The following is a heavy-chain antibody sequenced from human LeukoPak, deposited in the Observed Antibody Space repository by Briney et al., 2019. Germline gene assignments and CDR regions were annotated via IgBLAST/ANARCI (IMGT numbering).Heavy chain of an antibody. CDR3: ASSYSYPFDAFDI. Sequence: SETLSLTCTVSGGSISSGDYYWSWIRQPPGKGLEWIGRIYTSGSTNYNPSLKGRVTMSVDTSKNQFSLKLSSVTAADTAVYYCASSYSYPFDAFDIWGQGTMVTVSS. J-gene: IGHJ3*02. V-gene: IGHV4-61*02. CDR1: GGSISSGDYY. CDR2: IYTSGST. D-gene: IGHD2-15*01.